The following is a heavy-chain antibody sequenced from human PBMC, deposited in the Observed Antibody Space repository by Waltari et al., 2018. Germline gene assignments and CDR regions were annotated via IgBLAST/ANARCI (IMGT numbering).Heavy chain of an antibody. CDR2: IYYSGST. Sequence: QLQLQDSGPGQAQPSENLSPTCTVARGSLSSRAYYWGWIRQPPGKGLEWIGNIYYSGSTYYNPSLKSRVTISVDTSRNQFSLNLISVTAADTAVYYCARRNQAFDIWGRGTMVTVSS. CDR3: ARRNQAFDI. V-gene: IGHV4-39*01. J-gene: IGHJ3*02. CDR1: RGSLSSRAYY.